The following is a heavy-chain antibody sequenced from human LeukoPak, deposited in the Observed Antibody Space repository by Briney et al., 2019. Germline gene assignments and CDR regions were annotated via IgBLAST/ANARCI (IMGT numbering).Heavy chain of an antibody. CDR3: AKRAGNDYGDYVGVAADV. J-gene: IGHJ6*02. V-gene: IGHV3-23*01. CDR2: ISGSGGST. CDR1: GFTFSSYA. Sequence: PGGSLRLSCAASGFTFSSYAMSWVRQAPGKGLEWVSAISGSGGSTYYADSVKGRFTISRDNSKNTLYLQTNSLRAEDTAVYYCAKRAGNDYGDYVGVAADVWGQGTTVTVSS. D-gene: IGHD4-17*01.